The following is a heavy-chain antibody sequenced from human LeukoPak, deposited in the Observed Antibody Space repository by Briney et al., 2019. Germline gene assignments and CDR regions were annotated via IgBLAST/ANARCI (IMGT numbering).Heavy chain of an antibody. CDR1: GFTFSSYW. CDR3: ARGPQLKTGSYYVAN. J-gene: IGHJ4*02. V-gene: IGHV3-7*01. Sequence: GGSLRLSCAASGFTFSSYWMSWVRQAPGKGQEWVANIKQDGSEKYYVDSVKGRFTISRDNAKNSLYLQMNSLRAEDTAVYYCARGPQLKTGSYYVANWGQGTLVTVSS. D-gene: IGHD3-10*01. CDR2: IKQDGSEK.